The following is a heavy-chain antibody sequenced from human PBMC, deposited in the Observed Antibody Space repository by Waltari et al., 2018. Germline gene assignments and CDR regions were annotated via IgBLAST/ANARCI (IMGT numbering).Heavy chain of an antibody. V-gene: IGHV3-23*01. J-gene: IGHJ6*02. CDR1: GLPFSSYA. Sequence: EVQLLESGGGLVQPGGSLRLSCAPSGLPFSSYAMSWVRQAPGKGLEWVSAISGSGGSTYYADSVKGRFTISRDNSKNTLYLQMNSLRAEDTAVYYCAKDGGYCSGGSCYRSYYYGMDVWGQGP. CDR2: ISGSGGST. CDR3: AKDGGYCSGGSCYRSYYYGMDV. D-gene: IGHD2-15*01.